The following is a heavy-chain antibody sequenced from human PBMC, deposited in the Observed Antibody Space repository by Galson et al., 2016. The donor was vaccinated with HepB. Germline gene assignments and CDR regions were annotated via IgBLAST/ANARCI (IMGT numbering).Heavy chain of an antibody. V-gene: IGHV3-74*01. D-gene: IGHD1-26*01. J-gene: IGHJ4*02. CDR2: INKDGSRT. CDR3: ARDGSVANIADFDY. CDR1: GLTFSWHW. Sequence: SPRLSCAASGLTFSWHWMHWVRQAPGKGLVWVSRINKDGSRTDYADSVKGRFTILRDNAKNTLYLQMNSLRAEDTGVYYCARDGSVANIADFDYWGQGALVTVSP.